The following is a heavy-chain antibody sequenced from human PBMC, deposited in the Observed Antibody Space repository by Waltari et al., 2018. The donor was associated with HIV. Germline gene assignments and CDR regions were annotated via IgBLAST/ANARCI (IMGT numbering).Heavy chain of an antibody. D-gene: IGHD2-15*01. CDR3: ARDRQFAFDY. J-gene: IGHJ4*02. Sequence: EVQLVESGGGLVQPGGSLRLSCAASGFTFSSYSVNWVRQAPGKGLEWVSYISSSGSALYDADSVKCRFSISRDNAKNSLYLQLNSLRGEDTAVYYCARDRQFAFDYWGQGTLVTVSS. CDR1: GFTFSSYS. V-gene: IGHV3-48*01. CDR2: ISSSGSAL.